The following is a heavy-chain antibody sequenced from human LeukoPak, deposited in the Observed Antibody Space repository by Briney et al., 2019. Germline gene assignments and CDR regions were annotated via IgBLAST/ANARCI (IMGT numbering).Heavy chain of an antibody. CDR3: ARDIPDIVATLAFDI. D-gene: IGHD5-12*01. V-gene: IGHV4-34*01. Sequence: SETLSLTCAVYGGSFSGYYWSWIRQPPGKGLEWIGEINHSGSTNYNPSLKSRVTISVDMSKNQFSLKLSSVTAADTAVYYCARDIPDIVATLAFDIWGQGTMVTVSS. CDR2: INHSGST. J-gene: IGHJ3*02. CDR1: GGSFSGYY.